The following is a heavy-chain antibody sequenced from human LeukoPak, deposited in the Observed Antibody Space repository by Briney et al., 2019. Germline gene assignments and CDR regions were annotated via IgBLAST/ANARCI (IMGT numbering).Heavy chain of an antibody. V-gene: IGHV1-3*01. CDR3: AYKQLGPGDRGYYGMDV. Sequence: ASVKVSCKASGYTFTSYAMHWVRQAPGQRLEWMGWINAGNGNTKYSQKFQGRVTITRDTSTSTAYMKLSSLRSEDTAVYYCAYKQLGPGDRGYYGMDVWGQGTTVTVSS. J-gene: IGHJ6*02. D-gene: IGHD6-6*01. CDR1: GYTFTSYA. CDR2: INAGNGNT.